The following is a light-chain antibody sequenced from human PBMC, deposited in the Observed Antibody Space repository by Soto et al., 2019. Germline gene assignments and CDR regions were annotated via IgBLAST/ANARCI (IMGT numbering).Light chain of an antibody. Sequence: QSALTQPPSASGSPGQSVTISCTGTSSDVGTYNYVSWYQQHPGKAPKLMIYEVIKRPSGVPDRFSGSKSGNTASLTVSGLQAEDEADYYCSSYAGSSVVFGGGTKLTVL. CDR3: SSYAGSSVV. CDR1: SSDVGTYNY. J-gene: IGLJ2*01. CDR2: EVI. V-gene: IGLV2-8*01.